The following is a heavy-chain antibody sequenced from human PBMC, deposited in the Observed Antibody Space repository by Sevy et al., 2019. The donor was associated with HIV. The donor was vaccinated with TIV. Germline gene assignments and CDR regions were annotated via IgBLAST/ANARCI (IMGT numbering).Heavy chain of an antibody. CDR2: INSGGGST. CDR1: GFTFTEFV. D-gene: IGHD3-22*01. J-gene: IGHJ4*02. CDR3: AKDVVGGYYDSSGYSDH. V-gene: IGHV3-23*01. Sequence: GGSLRLSCAASGFTFTEFVMSWVRQAPGKGLEWVSTINSGGGSTYYADSVKGRFTISRDNSQNTLDLQLNSLRAEDTAVYYCAKDVVGGYYDSSGYSDHWGQGTLVTVSS.